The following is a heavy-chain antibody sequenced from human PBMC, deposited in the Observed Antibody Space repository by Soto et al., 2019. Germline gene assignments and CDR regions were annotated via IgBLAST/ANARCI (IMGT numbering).Heavy chain of an antibody. Sequence: SETLSLTCAVYGGSFSGYYWSWIRQPPGKGLEWIGEINHSGSTNYNPSLKSRVTISVDTSKNQFSLKLSSVTAADTAVYYCASRRNDYGDYGGLGYFDYGGQGPRVTVSS. J-gene: IGHJ4*02. CDR2: INHSGST. V-gene: IGHV4-34*01. CDR3: ASRRNDYGDYGGLGYFDY. D-gene: IGHD4-17*01. CDR1: GGSFSGYY.